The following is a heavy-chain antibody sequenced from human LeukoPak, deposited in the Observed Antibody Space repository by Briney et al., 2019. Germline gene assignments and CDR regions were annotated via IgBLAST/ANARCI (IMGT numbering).Heavy chain of an antibody. V-gene: IGHV3-7*01. CDR1: GFTLSSYW. J-gene: IGHJ6*02. D-gene: IGHD2-15*01. CDR3: ARAPYCSGGSCLFYYGLDV. CDR2: IRQDGSEK. Sequence: GGSLRLSCAASGFTLSSYWMTWVRQAPGKGLEWVANIRQDGSEKYYVDSVKGRFTISRDNRKNSLYLQMNSLRAEDTAVYYCARAPYCSGGSCLFYYGLDVWGQGTTVTVSS.